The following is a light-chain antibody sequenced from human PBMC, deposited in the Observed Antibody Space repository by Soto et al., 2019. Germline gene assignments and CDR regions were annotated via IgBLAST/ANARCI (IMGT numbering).Light chain of an antibody. CDR3: SSYTSSSTYV. CDR2: DVT. CDR1: SSDVGGYKY. V-gene: IGLV2-14*01. Sequence: LTQPASVTGSPGQSITISCTGTSSDVGGYKYVSWYQQHPDKAPKLIIYDVTNRPSGISNRFSGSKSGNTASLTISGLQAEDEADYYCSSYTSSSTYVFGTGTKVTVL. J-gene: IGLJ1*01.